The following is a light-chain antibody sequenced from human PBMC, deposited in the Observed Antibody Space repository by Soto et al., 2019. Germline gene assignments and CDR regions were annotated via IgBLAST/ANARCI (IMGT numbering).Light chain of an antibody. V-gene: IGKV3-15*01. CDR3: QQYHKWPPLT. Sequence: EIVMTQSPATLSASPGERATLSCRASQSVRSNLAWYQQKPGQAPRLLIYGASTRATGIPARFSGSGSGTEFTLTISSLQSEDFAIYYCQQYHKWPPLTFGGGTKVDIK. CDR1: QSVRSN. CDR2: GAS. J-gene: IGKJ4*01.